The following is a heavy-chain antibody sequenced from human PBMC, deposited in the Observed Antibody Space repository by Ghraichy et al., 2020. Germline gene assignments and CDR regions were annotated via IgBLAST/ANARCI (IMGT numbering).Heavy chain of an antibody. J-gene: IGHJ4*02. CDR2: ISSNGGTT. CDR3: ARGGTMGPMDH. CDR1: GFTFSSYV. Sequence: GGSLRLSCAASGFTFSSYVMHWVRQAPGKGLEYVSAISSNGGTTYYADSVKGRFTISRDNSKNTLYLQVGSLRGEDMAVYYCARGGTMGPMDHWGQGTLVTVSS. V-gene: IGHV3-64*02.